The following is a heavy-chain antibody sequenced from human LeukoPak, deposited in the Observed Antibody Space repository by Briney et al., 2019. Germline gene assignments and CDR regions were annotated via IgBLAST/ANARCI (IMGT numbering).Heavy chain of an antibody. Sequence: PGGSLRLSCAASGFTFDDYAMHWVRQAPGKGLEWVSGISWNSGSIGYADSVKGRFTISRDNAKNSLYLQMNSLSAEDTALYYCAKDYYYDSSGYGPFDYWGQGTLVTVSS. V-gene: IGHV3-9*01. D-gene: IGHD3-22*01. CDR3: AKDYYYDSSGYGPFDY. J-gene: IGHJ4*02. CDR1: GFTFDDYA. CDR2: ISWNSGSI.